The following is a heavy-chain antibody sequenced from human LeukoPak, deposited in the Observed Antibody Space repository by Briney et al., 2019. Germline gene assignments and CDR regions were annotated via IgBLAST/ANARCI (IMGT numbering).Heavy chain of an antibody. V-gene: IGHV1-69*13. J-gene: IGHJ5*02. CDR3: ARLVLFSSGNWFDP. D-gene: IGHD3-22*01. CDR1: GGTFISYA. CDR2: IIPIFGTA. Sequence: SVKVSCKASGGTFISYAISWVRQAPGQGLEWMGGIIPIFGTANYAQKFQGRVTITADESTSTAYMELSSLRSEDTAVYYCARLVLFSSGNWFDPWGQGTLVTVSS.